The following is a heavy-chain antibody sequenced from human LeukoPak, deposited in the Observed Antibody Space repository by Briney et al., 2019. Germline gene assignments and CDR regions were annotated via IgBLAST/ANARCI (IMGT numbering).Heavy chain of an antibody. V-gene: IGHV3-30*18. J-gene: IGHJ6*02. Sequence: QSGGSLRLSCAASGFTFSSYGMHWVRQAPGKGLGWVAVISYDGSNKYYADSVKGRFTISRDNSKNTLYLQMNSLRAEDTAVYYCAKDLGRDYGDYPDHNEKGSYYYYYGMDVWGQGTTVTVSS. CDR1: GFTFSSYG. CDR2: ISYDGSNK. D-gene: IGHD4-17*01. CDR3: AKDLGRDYGDYPDHNEKGSYYYYYGMDV.